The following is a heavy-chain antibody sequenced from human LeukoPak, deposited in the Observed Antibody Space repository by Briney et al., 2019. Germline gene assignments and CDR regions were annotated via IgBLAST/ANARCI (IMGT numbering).Heavy chain of an antibody. D-gene: IGHD3-10*01. J-gene: IGHJ4*02. V-gene: IGHV1-18*01. CDR1: GYTFTSYG. CDR2: ISAYNGNT. CDR3: ARDEYGPGSNYYFDY. Sequence: GASVKVSCKASGYTFTSYGISWVRQAPGQGLEWMGWISAYNGNTNYAQKLQGRVTMTTDTSTSTAYMELRSLRSDDTAVYYCARDEYGPGSNYYFDYWGQGTLVTVSS.